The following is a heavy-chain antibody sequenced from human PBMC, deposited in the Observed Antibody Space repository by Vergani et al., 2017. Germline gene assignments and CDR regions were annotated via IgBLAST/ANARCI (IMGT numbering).Heavy chain of an antibody. CDR2: IYYSGST. J-gene: IGHJ4*02. D-gene: IGHD3-9*01. CDR3: ARGGVREDILTPIDY. Sequence: QLQLQESGPGLVKPSETLSLTCTVSGGSISSYYWSWIRQPPGKGLEWIGYIYYSGSTNYNPSLKSRVTISVDTSKNQFSLKLSSVTAADTAVYYCARGGVREDILTPIDYWGQGTLVTVSS. V-gene: IGHV4-59*12. CDR1: GGSISSYY.